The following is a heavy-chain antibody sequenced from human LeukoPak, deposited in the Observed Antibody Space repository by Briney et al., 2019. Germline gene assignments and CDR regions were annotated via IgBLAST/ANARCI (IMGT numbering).Heavy chain of an antibody. Sequence: SETLSLTCAVSGYSIGSGYYWGWIRQPPGKGLEWIGTIHHSGSTYYNPSLKSRVTISVDTSNNQFSLKLTSVTAADTAVYYCARFARGDLYDWFDPWGQGTLVTVSS. CDR1: GYSIGSGYY. CDR3: ARFARGDLYDWFDP. J-gene: IGHJ5*02. CDR2: IHHSGST. V-gene: IGHV4-38-2*01. D-gene: IGHD2-8*01.